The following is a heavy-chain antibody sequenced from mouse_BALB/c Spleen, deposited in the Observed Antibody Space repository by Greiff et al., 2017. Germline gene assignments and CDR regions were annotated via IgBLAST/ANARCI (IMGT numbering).Heavy chain of an antibody. Sequence: VQGVESGPGLVAPSQSLSITCTVSGFSLTGYGVNWVRQPPGKGLEWLGMIWGDGSTDYNSALKSRLSISKDNSKSQVFLKMNSLQTDDTARYYCAREGPGDYYGSSFDYWGQGTTLTVSS. CDR3: AREGPGDYYGSSFDY. V-gene: IGHV2-6-7*01. D-gene: IGHD1-1*01. J-gene: IGHJ2*01. CDR1: GFSLTGYG. CDR2: IWGDGST.